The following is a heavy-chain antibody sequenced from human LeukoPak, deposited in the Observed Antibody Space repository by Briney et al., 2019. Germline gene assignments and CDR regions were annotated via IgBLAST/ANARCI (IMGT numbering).Heavy chain of an antibody. V-gene: IGHV4-31*03. CDR3: ARVEVVPAARRGYYYYYMDV. D-gene: IGHD2-2*01. CDR2: IYYSGST. J-gene: IGHJ6*03. CDR1: GGSISSGGYY. Sequence: PSQTLSLTCTVSGGSISSGGYYWSWIRQHPGKGLEWIGYIYYSGSTYYNPSLKSRVTISVDTSKNQFSLKLSSVTAADTAVYYCARVEVVPAARRGYYYYYMDVWGKGTTVTVSS.